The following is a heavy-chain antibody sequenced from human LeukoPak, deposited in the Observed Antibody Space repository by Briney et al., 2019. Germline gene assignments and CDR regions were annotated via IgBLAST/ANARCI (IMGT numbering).Heavy chain of an antibody. CDR3: ARKSTWALDY. CDR1: GFTFSSYA. CDR2: ISGSGGST. V-gene: IGHV3-23*01. D-gene: IGHD1-26*01. Sequence: GGSLRLSCAASGFTFSSYAMSWVRQAPGKGLEWVSAISGSGGSTYYADSVKGRFTISRDNSKNTLCLQMNSLRAEDTAVYYCARKSTWALDYWGQGTLVTVSS. J-gene: IGHJ4*02.